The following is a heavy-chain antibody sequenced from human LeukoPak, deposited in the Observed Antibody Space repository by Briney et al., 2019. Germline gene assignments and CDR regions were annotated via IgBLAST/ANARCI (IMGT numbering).Heavy chain of an antibody. CDR1: GFTFSSYA. CDR3: AKNKHYYGSGSYYIVGY. J-gene: IGHJ4*02. Sequence: GGSLRLPCAASGFTFSSYAMSWVRQAPGKGLEWVSAISGSGGSTYYADSVKGRFTISRDNSKNTLYLQMNSLRAEDTAVYYCAKNKHYYGSGSYYIVGYWGQGTLVTVSS. V-gene: IGHV3-23*01. D-gene: IGHD3-10*01. CDR2: ISGSGGST.